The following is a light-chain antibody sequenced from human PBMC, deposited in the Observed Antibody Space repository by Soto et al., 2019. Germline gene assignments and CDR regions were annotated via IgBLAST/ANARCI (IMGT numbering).Light chain of an antibody. J-gene: IGLJ1*01. Sequence: QSALTQPASVSGSPGQSITVSCFGTSSDIEKYNLVSWYQQYPGKVPKLLISEVSKRPSGVSDRFSGSKSGNMASLTFSGLLAEDEADYYCCSYAGSRAPYLFGTGTKLTVL. CDR1: SSDIEKYNL. V-gene: IGLV2-23*02. CDR2: EVS. CDR3: CSYAGSRAPYL.